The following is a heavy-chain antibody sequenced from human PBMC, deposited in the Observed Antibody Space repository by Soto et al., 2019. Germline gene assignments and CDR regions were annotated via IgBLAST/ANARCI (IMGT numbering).Heavy chain of an antibody. CDR2: IGVSGDTT. J-gene: IGHJ4*02. V-gene: IGHV3-23*01. CDR1: GFTFSSYA. D-gene: IGHD3-10*01. Sequence: EVQLLESGGGLVQPGGSLRLSCAASGFTFSSYAMSWVRQAPGKGLEWVSAIGVSGDTTYYADSVKGRFTISRDNSKNTLYLQIGSLRAEETAVYYCATVRRFGELKSLYWGQGTLVTVSS. CDR3: ATVRRFGELKSLY.